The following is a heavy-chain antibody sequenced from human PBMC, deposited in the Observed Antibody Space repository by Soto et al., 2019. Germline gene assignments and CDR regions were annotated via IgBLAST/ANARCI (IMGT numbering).Heavy chain of an antibody. CDR2: ILHDGNNK. Sequence: QVQLVESGGGGVQPGRSLRLSCAASGFTFSRYIMHWVRQAPGKGLEWVAMILHDGNNKYYADSVKGRFTISRDNSKTTLYLQMNSLTTEDTAIYYCARDDEDGSYCDLGYWGQGTLVTVSS. CDR3: ARDDEDGSYCDLGY. D-gene: IGHD3-10*01. J-gene: IGHJ4*02. V-gene: IGHV3-30-3*01. CDR1: GFTFSRYI.